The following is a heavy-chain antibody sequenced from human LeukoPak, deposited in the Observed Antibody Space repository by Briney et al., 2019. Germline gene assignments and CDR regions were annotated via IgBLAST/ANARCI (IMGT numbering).Heavy chain of an antibody. CDR2: ISSSSTYI. V-gene: IGHV3-21*01. J-gene: IGHJ4*02. D-gene: IGHD5-18*01. Sequence: GGSLRLSCAASGFTFSSYSMNWVRQTPGKGLEWVSSISSSSTYIYYADSVKGRFTISRDNAKNSLYLQMNSLRAEDTAVYYCARVRRYSYGLDYWGQGTLVTVSS. CDR3: ARVRRYSYGLDY. CDR1: GFTFSSYS.